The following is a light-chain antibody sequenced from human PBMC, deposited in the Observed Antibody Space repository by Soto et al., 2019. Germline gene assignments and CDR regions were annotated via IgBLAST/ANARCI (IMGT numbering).Light chain of an antibody. Sequence: EVVMRQSPATLSDSPAEGATLSCRASQGIGDTLAWYQHKPGQTPRLLIYDTSTRATGVPTRFSGSRSGAEFTLTINSLQSEDFAVYYCQPYNNWPLTFGGGTKVDIK. CDR3: QPYNNWPLT. J-gene: IGKJ4*01. CDR1: QGIGDT. V-gene: IGKV3-15*01. CDR2: DTS.